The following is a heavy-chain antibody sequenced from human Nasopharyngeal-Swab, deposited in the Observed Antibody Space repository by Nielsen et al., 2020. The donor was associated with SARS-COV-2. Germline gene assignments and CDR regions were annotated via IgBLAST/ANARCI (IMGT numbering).Heavy chain of an antibody. CDR3: ATAPPIRYGEETGWFDP. V-gene: IGHV1-24*01. CDR1: GYTLTELS. Sequence: ASVNVSCKVSGYTLTELSMHWVRQAPGKRLEWMGGFDPEDGETIYAQKFQGRVTMTEDTSTDTAYMELSSLRSEDTAVYYCATAPPIRYGEETGWFDPWGQGTLVTVSS. CDR2: FDPEDGET. J-gene: IGHJ5*02. D-gene: IGHD4-17*01.